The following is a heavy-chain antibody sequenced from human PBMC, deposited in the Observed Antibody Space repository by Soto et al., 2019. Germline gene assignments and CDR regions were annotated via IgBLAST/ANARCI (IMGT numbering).Heavy chain of an antibody. Sequence: QVQLQESGPGLVKPSQTLSLTCTVSGGSISSGDYYWSWIRQPPGKGLEWIGYIYYSGSTYYNPSLQSRVTISVDTSKNQFSLKLSSVTAADTAVYYCARDIVVVVAATDYYYYGMDVWGQGTTVTVSS. CDR1: GGSISSGDYY. CDR3: ARDIVVVVAATDYYYYGMDV. D-gene: IGHD2-15*01. CDR2: IYYSGST. J-gene: IGHJ6*02. V-gene: IGHV4-30-4*01.